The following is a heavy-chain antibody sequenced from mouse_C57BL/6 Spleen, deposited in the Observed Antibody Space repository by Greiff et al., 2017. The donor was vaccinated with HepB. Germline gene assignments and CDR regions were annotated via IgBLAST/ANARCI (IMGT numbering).Heavy chain of an antibody. CDR1: GYTFTSYW. V-gene: IGHV1-69*01. CDR3: AREGYGNGEDY. Sequence: QVQLQQPGAELVMPGASVKLSCKASGYTFTSYWMHWVKQRPGQGLEWIGEIDPSDSYTNYNQKFKGKSTLTVDKSSSTAYMQLSSLTSEDSAVYYCAREGYGNGEDYWGQGTTLTVSS. J-gene: IGHJ2*01. D-gene: IGHD2-10*02. CDR2: IDPSDSYT.